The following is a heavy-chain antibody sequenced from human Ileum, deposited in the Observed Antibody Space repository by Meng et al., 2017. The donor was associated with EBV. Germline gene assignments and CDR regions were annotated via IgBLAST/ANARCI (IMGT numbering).Heavy chain of an antibody. D-gene: IGHD2-21*01. CDR1: GGSISSGGHS. V-gene: IGHV4-30-2*01. CDR2: IQHSGST. CDR3: ARAHPVIYFFDY. Sequence: QLQLQEPGSGLVKPSQTRSLTCAVSGGSISSGGHSWSWIRQPPGKGLEWIGDIQHSGSTYYNPSLKSRVTISVDRSRNQFSLKLSSVTAADTAVYYCARAHPVIYFFDYWGQGTLVTVSS. J-gene: IGHJ4*02.